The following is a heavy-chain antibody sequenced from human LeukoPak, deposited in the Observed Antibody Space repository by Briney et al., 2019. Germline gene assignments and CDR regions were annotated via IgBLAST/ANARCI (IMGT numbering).Heavy chain of an antibody. CDR1: EFTFNNYW. CDR3: ARDPLGIRDY. CDR2: IKNDGSEK. J-gene: IGHJ4*02. V-gene: IGHV3-7*01. Sequence: GGSLRLSCAASEFTFNNYWMAWVLQAPGKGLEWVANIKNDGSEKNYVDSVKGRFSISRDNAKNSLHLQMNSLRVEDTAVYYCARDPLGIRDYWGQGTLVTVSP. D-gene: IGHD7-27*01.